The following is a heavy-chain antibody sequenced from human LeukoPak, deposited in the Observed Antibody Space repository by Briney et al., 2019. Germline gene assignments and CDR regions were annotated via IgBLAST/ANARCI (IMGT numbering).Heavy chain of an antibody. Sequence: KPSETLSLTCTDPGGSISSYYWRWIRQPAGKGLEWIGRIYTSGSTNYNPSLKSRVTMSVDTSKNQFSLKLSSVTAADTAVYYCARDPYDSSGYYYHWFDPWGQGTLVTVSS. CDR2: IYTSGST. D-gene: IGHD3-22*01. J-gene: IGHJ5*02. V-gene: IGHV4-4*07. CDR1: GGSISSYY. CDR3: ARDPYDSSGYYYHWFDP.